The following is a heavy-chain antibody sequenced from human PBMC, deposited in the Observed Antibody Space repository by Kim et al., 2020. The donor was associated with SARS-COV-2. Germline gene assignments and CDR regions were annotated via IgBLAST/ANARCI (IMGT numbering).Heavy chain of an antibody. Sequence: GGSLRLSCAASGFTFSSYSMNWVRQAPGKGLEWVSSISSSSSYIYYADSVKGRFTISRDNAKNSLYLQMNSLRAEDTAVYYCARVAYDFWSGYYTGWGQGTLVTVSS. CDR3: ARVAYDFWSGYYTG. CDR2: ISSSSSYI. J-gene: IGHJ4*02. D-gene: IGHD3-3*01. V-gene: IGHV3-21*01. CDR1: GFTFSSYS.